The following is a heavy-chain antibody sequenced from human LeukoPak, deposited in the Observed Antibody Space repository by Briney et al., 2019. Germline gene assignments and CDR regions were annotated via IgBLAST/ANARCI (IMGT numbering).Heavy chain of an antibody. CDR2: INPAGSSA. J-gene: IGHJ5*02. Sequence: GGSLRLSCAASGFSFSSYWMHWVRQAPGKGLVWVSHINPAGSSAFYADSVKGRFTISRDNAKNTVYLQMSSLGAEDTAVYYCARDTWREAVAGTFNWFDPWGQGTLVTVSS. V-gene: IGHV3-74*01. CDR3: ARDTWREAVAGTFNWFDP. CDR1: GFSFSSYW. D-gene: IGHD6-19*01.